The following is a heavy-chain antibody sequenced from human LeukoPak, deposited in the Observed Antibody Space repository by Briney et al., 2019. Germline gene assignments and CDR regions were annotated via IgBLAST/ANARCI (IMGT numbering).Heavy chain of an antibody. Sequence: ASVKVSCKASGYTFTGYYMHWVRQAPGQGLEWMGWINPNSGGTNYVQKFQGRVTMTRDTSISTAYMELSRLRSDDTAVYYCARGYCSGGSCLYYYYYYMDVWGKGTTVTVSS. CDR1: GYTFTGYY. V-gene: IGHV1-2*02. J-gene: IGHJ6*03. CDR2: INPNSGGT. D-gene: IGHD2-15*01. CDR3: ARGYCSGGSCLYYYYYYMDV.